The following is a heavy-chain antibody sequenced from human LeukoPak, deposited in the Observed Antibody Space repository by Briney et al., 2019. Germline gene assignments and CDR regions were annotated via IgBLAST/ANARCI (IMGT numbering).Heavy chain of an antibody. J-gene: IGHJ4*02. Sequence: SETLSLTCTVSGGSISSGDYYWSWIRQPPGKGLEWIGYIYYSGSTYYNPSLKSRVTISVDTSKNQFSLKLLSVTAADTAVYYCARAQDFSDSSGPNYLDFWGQGILVTVSS. D-gene: IGHD3-22*01. CDR1: GGSISSGDYY. CDR3: ARAQDFSDSSGPNYLDF. V-gene: IGHV4-30-4*01. CDR2: IYYSGST.